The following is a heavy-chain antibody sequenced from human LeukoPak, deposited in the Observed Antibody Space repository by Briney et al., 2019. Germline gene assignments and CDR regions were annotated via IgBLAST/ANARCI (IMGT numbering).Heavy chain of an antibody. CDR1: GGTFSSYA. V-gene: IGHV1-69*13. Sequence: ASVTVSCTASGGTFSSYAISWVRQAPGQGLEWMGEIIPIFGKANYAQKFQGRVTITADESTSTAYMELSSLRSEDTAVYYCARTDRFEYSSSSYSSYYYYGMDVWGQGTTVTVSS. CDR2: IIPIFGKA. J-gene: IGHJ6*02. D-gene: IGHD6-6*01. CDR3: ARTDRFEYSSSSYSSYYYYGMDV.